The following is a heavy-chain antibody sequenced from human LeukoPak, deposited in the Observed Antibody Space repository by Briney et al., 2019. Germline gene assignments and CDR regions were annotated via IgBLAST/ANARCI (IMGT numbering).Heavy chain of an antibody. V-gene: IGHV3-43D*03. Sequence: GGSLRLSCEASGFTFYDHAMHWVRQAPGKGLEWVSLISWDGGSIYYVDSVKGRFTISRDNSKNSLYLQMNSLRPEDTALYYCARDSGVYGGHIYYWGQGTLVTVSS. CDR2: ISWDGGSI. CDR1: GFTFYDHA. CDR3: ARDSGVYGGHIYY. D-gene: IGHD4-23*01. J-gene: IGHJ4*02.